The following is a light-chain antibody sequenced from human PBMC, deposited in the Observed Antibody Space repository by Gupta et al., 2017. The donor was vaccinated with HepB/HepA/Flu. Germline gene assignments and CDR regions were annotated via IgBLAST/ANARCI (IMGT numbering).Light chain of an antibody. V-gene: IGKV3-11*01. CDR3: QQHCDWPLRS. CDR1: QSVDNY. Sequence: ESVLTQSPGTLSLSPGERATLSFRASQSVDNYLAWYQQKPGQAPRLLIYDASNRATGIHARFSGSGYGTDFTLTISSREQEDFAVYYCQQHCDWPLRSFGQGTKLEIK. J-gene: IGKJ2*04. CDR2: DAS.